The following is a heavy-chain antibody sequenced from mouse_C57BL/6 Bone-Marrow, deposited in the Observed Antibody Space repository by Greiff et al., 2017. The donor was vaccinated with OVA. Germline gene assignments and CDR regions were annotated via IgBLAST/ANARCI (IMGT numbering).Heavy chain of an antibody. V-gene: IGHV1-50*01. J-gene: IGHJ1*03. CDR1: GYTFTSYW. D-gene: IGHD3-3*01. CDR3: ARKLEWYFDV. CDR2: IDPSDSYT. Sequence: VQLQQPGAELVKPGASVKLSCKASGYTFTSYWMQWVKQRPGQGLEWIGEIDPSDSYTNYNQKFKGKATLTVDTSSSTAYMQLSSLTSEDSAVYYCARKLEWYFDVWGTGTTVTVSS.